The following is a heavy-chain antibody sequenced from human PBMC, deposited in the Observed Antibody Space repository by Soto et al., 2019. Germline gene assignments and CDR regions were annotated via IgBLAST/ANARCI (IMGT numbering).Heavy chain of an antibody. Sequence: QVQLVESGRGVVQPGRSLRLSCAASGFTFSSYGMHWVRQAPGKGLEWVAVISYDGSNKYYADSVKGRFTISRDNSKNTLYLQMNSLRAEDTAVYYCAKDREWELLRYYFDYWGQGTLVTVSS. D-gene: IGHD1-26*01. CDR1: GFTFSSYG. CDR3: AKDREWELLRYYFDY. J-gene: IGHJ4*02. V-gene: IGHV3-30*18. CDR2: ISYDGSNK.